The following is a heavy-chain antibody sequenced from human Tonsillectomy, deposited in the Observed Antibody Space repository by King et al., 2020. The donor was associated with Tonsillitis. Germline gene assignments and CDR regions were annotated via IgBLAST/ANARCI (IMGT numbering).Heavy chain of an antibody. CDR1: GGSISSSNW. CDR3: ARSPNYYDSSGYSWAFDM. J-gene: IGHJ3*02. Sequence: VQLQESGPGLVKPSGTLSLTCAVSGGSISSSNWWSWVRQPPGKGLEWIGEIYHTGRTNYNPSLKSRVAISVDNSKNQFSLELTSVTAADTAVYYCARSPNYYDSSGYSWAFDMWGQGTMVTVSS. V-gene: IGHV4-4*02. CDR2: IYHTGRT. D-gene: IGHD3-22*01.